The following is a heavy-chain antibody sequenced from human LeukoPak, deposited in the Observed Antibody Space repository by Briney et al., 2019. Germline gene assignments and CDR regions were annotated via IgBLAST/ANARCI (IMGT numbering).Heavy chain of an antibody. J-gene: IGHJ3*02. CDR3: ATLTGGDDAFDI. V-gene: IGHV4-59*01. Sequence: PSETLSLTCTVSGGSISSYYWSWIRQPPGKGLEWIGYIYYSGSTNYNPSLKSRVTISVLTSKNRFSLKLSSVTAADTAVYYCATLTGGDDAFDIWGQGTMVTVSS. CDR2: IYYSGST. CDR1: GGSISSYY. D-gene: IGHD4-23*01.